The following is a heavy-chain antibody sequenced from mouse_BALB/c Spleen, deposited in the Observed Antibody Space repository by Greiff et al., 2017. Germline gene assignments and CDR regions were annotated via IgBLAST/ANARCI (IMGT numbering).Heavy chain of an antibody. CDR1: GYTFTDYN. J-gene: IGHJ1*01. CDR3: ARRWDGYFDV. Sequence: EVQPQQSGPELVKPGASVKIPCKASGYTFTDYNMDWVKQSHGKSLEWIGDINPNNGGTIYNQKFKGKATLTVDKSSSTAYMELRSLTSEDTAVYYCARRWDGYFDVWGAGTTVTVSS. CDR2: INPNNGGT. V-gene: IGHV1-18*01. D-gene: IGHD4-1*01.